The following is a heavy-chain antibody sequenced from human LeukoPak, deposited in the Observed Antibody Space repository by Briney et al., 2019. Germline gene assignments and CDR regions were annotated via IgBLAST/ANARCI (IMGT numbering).Heavy chain of an antibody. Sequence: ASETLSLTCAVYGGSFSGYYWSWIRPPPRKGLEWIGEINHSGSTNYNPSLKSRVTISVDTSKNQFSLKLSSVTAADTAVYYCARIMTTVTTFDYWGQGTLVTVSS. CDR1: GGSFSGYY. J-gene: IGHJ4*02. CDR2: INHSGST. CDR3: ARIMTTVTTFDY. D-gene: IGHD4-17*01. V-gene: IGHV4-34*01.